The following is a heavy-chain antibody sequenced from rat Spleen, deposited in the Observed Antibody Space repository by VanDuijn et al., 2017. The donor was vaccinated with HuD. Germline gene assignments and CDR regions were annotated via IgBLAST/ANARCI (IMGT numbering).Heavy chain of an antibody. CDR2: INIDGGGT. CDR3: ARHHYDGYYHGPVFGVMDA. D-gene: IGHD1-12*03. Sequence: EVQLAESGGGLVQPGRSLKLSCAASGFTFSNYGLHWIRQAPGKGLEWISSINIDGGGTYYSDSVKGRFTISRDNAKSTLYLQVDSLRSEDTASYYCARHHYDGYYHGPVFGVMDAWGQGASVTVSP. J-gene: IGHJ4*01. CDR1: GFTFSNYG. V-gene: IGHV5-19*01.